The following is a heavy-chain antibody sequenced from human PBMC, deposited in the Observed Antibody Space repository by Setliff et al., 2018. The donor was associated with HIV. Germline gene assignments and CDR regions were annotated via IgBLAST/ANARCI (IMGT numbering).Heavy chain of an antibody. CDR3: ARDVTYYYDSGGRDYYGMDV. CDR2: IYSSGST. V-gene: IGHV4-59*01. Sequence: SETLSLTCTVSSGSIRSYYWSWIRQPPGKGLEWIGYIYSSGSTNYNPSLKSRVTISVDTSKNQFSLRLSSVTAADTAVYYCARDVTYYYDSGGRDYYGMDVWGQGTTVTVSS. J-gene: IGHJ6*02. D-gene: IGHD3-22*01. CDR1: SGSIRSYY.